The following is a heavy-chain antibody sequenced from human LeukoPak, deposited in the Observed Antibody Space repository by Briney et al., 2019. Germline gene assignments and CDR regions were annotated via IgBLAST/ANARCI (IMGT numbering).Heavy chain of an antibody. D-gene: IGHD5-12*01. CDR2: IYPDDPDT. CDR3: ARQVGYDFDY. Sequence: GESLKISCKSSGYRFTNYWIGWVRQKPGKGLEWMGIIYPDDPDTRYSPSFQGQVTISADKSISTAYLQWSSLKASGTAMYYCARQVGYDFDYWGQGTLVTVSS. J-gene: IGHJ4*02. CDR1: GYRFTNYW. V-gene: IGHV5-51*01.